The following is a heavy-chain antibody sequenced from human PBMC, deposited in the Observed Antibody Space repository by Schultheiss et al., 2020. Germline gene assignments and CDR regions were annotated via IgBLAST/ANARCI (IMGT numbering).Heavy chain of an antibody. J-gene: IGHJ6*02. CDR3: AKVPRYGPRDYYYGMDV. V-gene: IGHV3-23*01. CDR1: GFTFSSYA. Sequence: WGSLRLSCAASGFTFSSYAMSWVRQAPGKGLEWVSAISGSGGSTYYADSVKGRFTISRDNSKNTLYLQMNSLRAEDTAVYYCAKVPRYGPRDYYYGMDVWGQGTTVTVSS. D-gene: IGHD4-17*01. CDR2: ISGSGGST.